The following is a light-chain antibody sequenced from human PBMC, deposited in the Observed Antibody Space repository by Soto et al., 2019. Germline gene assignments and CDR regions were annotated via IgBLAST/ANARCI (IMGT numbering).Light chain of an antibody. J-gene: IGKJ4*01. V-gene: IGKV1-5*01. Sequence: DIQMTQSPSTLSATVGDRVTITCRASQSISSWLAWYQQKPGKAPKLLIFHASSLESGVPSRFSGSGSGTEFTLTISSLQPDDFATYYCQNYNTYSPLTLGGGTKVDIK. CDR2: HAS. CDR1: QSISSW. CDR3: QNYNTYSPLT.